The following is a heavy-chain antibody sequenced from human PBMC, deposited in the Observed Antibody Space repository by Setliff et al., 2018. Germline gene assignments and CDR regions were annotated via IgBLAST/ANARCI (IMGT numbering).Heavy chain of an antibody. CDR3: GFWSGYYKNDY. Sequence: SETLSLTCTVYGGSFSNYYWSWIRQPPGKGLEWIGEINHSGSTNYNPSLTSRVTISVGTSKNRFSLKLSSVTAADTAVYYCGFWSGYYKNDYWGQGTLVTVSS. D-gene: IGHD3-3*01. CDR2: INHSGST. V-gene: IGHV4-34*01. CDR1: GGSFSNYY. J-gene: IGHJ4*02.